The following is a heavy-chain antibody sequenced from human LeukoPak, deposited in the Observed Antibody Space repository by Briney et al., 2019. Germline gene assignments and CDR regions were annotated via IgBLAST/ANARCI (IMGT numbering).Heavy chain of an antibody. CDR1: GFTFSSSW. V-gene: IGHV3-7*01. J-gene: IGHJ4*02. Sequence: GSLRLSXAASGFTFSSSWMSWVRQAPGKGLQWVANIKQDGSEKHCVDSVKGRFTISRDNGKNSLYLQMNSLRVEDTAIYYCGIGATKIDSWGQGTLVTVSS. CDR3: GIGATKIDS. D-gene: IGHD1-26*01. CDR2: IKQDGSEK.